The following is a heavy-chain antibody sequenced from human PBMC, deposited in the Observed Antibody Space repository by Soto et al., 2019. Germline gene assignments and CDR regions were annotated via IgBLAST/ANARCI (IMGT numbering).Heavy chain of an antibody. V-gene: IGHV4-30-4*01. CDR1: GGSISSGDYY. Sequence: TLSLTCTVSGGSISSGDYYWSWIRQPPGKGLEWIGYIYYSGSTYYNPSLKSRVTISVDTSKNQFSLKLSSVTAADTAVYYCARENSPGIAAAGTVYWGQGTLVTVSS. J-gene: IGHJ4*02. D-gene: IGHD6-13*01. CDR3: ARENSPGIAAAGTVY. CDR2: IYYSGST.